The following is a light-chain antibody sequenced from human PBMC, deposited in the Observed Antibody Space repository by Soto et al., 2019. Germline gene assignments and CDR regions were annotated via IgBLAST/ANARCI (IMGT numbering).Light chain of an antibody. V-gene: IGLV1-47*02. Sequence: QSVLTQPPSASGAPGQAVTLSCSGSPSNIGSNYVYWYQHLPGTAPKLLIYSNNQRPSGVPDRFSGSKSGTSGSLAISGLRSEDEADYYCAAWEDSVNLWLFGGGTKLTVL. CDR3: AAWEDSVNLWL. CDR2: SNN. CDR1: PSNIGSNY. J-gene: IGLJ3*02.